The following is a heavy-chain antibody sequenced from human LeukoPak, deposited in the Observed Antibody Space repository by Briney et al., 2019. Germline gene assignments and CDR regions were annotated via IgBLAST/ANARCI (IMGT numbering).Heavy chain of an antibody. D-gene: IGHD2-8*02. Sequence: GGSLRLSCAASEFTSSAFWMTWVRRPPGKGLEWVANINKDGTEKEYVDSVKGRFGIFRDNAKNSVFLQMNSLRAEDTAVYHCAIFAGAVPGNLLLWGKGTTVIVSA. J-gene: IGHJ6*04. CDR3: AIFAGAVPGNLLL. CDR1: EFTSSAFW. CDR2: INKDGTEK. V-gene: IGHV3-7*01.